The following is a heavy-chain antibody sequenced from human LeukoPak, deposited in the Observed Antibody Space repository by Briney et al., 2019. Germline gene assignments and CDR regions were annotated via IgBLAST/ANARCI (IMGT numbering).Heavy chain of an antibody. CDR2: INPSGGST. D-gene: IGHD3-10*01. V-gene: IGHV1-46*01. Sequence: ASVTVSCKASGYTFTSYYMHWVRQAPGQGLEWMGIINPSGGSTSYAQKFQGRVTMTRDTSTSTVYMELSSLRSEDTAVYYCARVEGIPAAYYYYGMDVWGQGTTVTVSS. J-gene: IGHJ6*02. CDR1: GYTFTSYY. CDR3: ARVEGIPAAYYYYGMDV.